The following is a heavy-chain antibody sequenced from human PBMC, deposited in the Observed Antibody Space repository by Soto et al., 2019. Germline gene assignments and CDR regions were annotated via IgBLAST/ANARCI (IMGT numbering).Heavy chain of an antibody. D-gene: IGHD3-10*01. CDR2: IPYGGNT. J-gene: IGHJ4*02. CDR3: ARRRGSYFDY. V-gene: IGHV4-59*02. Sequence: QVQLQESGPGLVKPSETLSLTCTVSGGSVSSYHWSWIRQSPGKGLEWIGHIPYGGNTNYNSSLKSRVTISVDTSKNEVSLKVSSVIAADTAVYYCARRRGSYFDYWGQGALVTVSS. CDR1: GGSVSSYH.